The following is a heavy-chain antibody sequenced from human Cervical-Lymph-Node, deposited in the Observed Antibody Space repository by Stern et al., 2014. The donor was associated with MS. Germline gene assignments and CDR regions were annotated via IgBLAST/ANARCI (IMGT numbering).Heavy chain of an antibody. Sequence: EVQLVESGGGLVQPGGSLRLSCAASGFTFSSSWMHWVRQAPGEGLVWVSRIDADGTDTSYADSVKGRFTISRDNAKNTLYLQMNSLRVEDTAVYYCVGGGGSSWYRGYWGPGNLVTVSS. CDR1: GFTFSSSW. D-gene: IGHD6-13*01. V-gene: IGHV3-74*02. CDR3: VGGGGSSWYRGY. J-gene: IGHJ4*02. CDR2: IDADGTDT.